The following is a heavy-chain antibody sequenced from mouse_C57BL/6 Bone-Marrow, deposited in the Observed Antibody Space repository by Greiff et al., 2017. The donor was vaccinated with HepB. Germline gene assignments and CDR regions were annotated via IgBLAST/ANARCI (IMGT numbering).Heavy chain of an antibody. J-gene: IGHJ3*01. Sequence: EVMLVESGGGLVKPGGSLKLSCAASGFTFSSYAMSWVRQTPEKRLEWVATISDGGSYTYYPDNVKGRFTISRDNAKNNLYLQMSHLKSEDTAMYYCARVHYGEGFAYWGQGTLVTVSA. D-gene: IGHD2-13*01. CDR3: ARVHYGEGFAY. CDR2: ISDGGSYT. V-gene: IGHV5-4*03. CDR1: GFTFSSYA.